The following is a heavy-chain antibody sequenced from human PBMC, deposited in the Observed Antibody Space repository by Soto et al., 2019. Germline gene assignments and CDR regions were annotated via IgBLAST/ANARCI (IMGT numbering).Heavy chain of an antibody. J-gene: IGHJ4*02. D-gene: IGHD1-26*01. CDR1: GGSVSVYY. V-gene: IGHV4-59*02. CDR3: ARGVGSSPPQY. CDR2: IYASGSP. Sequence: SETLSLTCTISGGSVSVYYWSWIRQSTGQGLEWIGYIYASGSPYYNPSFRSRVTISADTSKNQISLKLTSPTAADTAVYYCARGVGSSPPQYWGRGTLVTVSS.